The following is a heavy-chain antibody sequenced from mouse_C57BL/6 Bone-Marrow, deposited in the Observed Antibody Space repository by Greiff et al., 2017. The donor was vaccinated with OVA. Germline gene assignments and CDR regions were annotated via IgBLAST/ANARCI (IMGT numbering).Heavy chain of an antibody. CDR3: ARVGDRLGNEGVAY. CDR2: IYPRSGDT. D-gene: IGHD2-13*01. Sequence: QVQLQQSGAELARPGASVKLSCKASGYTFTSYGIRWVKQSTGQGLEWIGEIYPRSGDTYYNEKFKSKATLTADKSSSTAYMERRSLTPEGAAVYGGARVGDRLGNEGVAYWGQGTLVTVSA. J-gene: IGHJ3*01. CDR1: GYTFTSYG. V-gene: IGHV1-81*01.